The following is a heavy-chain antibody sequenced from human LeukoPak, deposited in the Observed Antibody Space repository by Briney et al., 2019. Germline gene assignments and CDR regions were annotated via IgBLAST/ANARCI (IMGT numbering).Heavy chain of an antibody. V-gene: IGHV3-23*01. CDR2: ISGSGGST. J-gene: IGHJ4*02. CDR1: GFTFSSYA. D-gene: IGHD3-10*01. CDR3: AKGIYASGSRPALDY. Sequence: PGGSLRLSCAASGFTFSSYAMSWVRQAPGKGLEWVSAISGSGGSTYYADSVKGRFTISRDNSENTLYLQMNSLRSEDTAVYYCAKGIYASGSRPALDYWGQGTLVTVSS.